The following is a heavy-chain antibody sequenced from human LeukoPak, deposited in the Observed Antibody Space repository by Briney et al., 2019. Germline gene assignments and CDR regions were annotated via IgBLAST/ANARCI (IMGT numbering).Heavy chain of an antibody. CDR2: IRSKAYGGTT. CDR3: TRATAGGSPVYQLQRGPYYLDY. V-gene: IGHV3-49*04. CDR1: GFTFGDYA. J-gene: IGHJ4*02. D-gene: IGHD2-2*01. Sequence: GGSLRLSCTASGFTFGDYAMSWVRQAPGKGLEWVGFIRSKAYGGTTEYAASVKGRFTISRDDSKSIAYLQMNSLKTEDTAVYYCTRATAGGSPVYQLQRGPYYLDYWGQGTLVTVSS.